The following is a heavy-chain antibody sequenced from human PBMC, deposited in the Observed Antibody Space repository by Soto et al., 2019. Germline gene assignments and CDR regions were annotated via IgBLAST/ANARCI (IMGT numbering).Heavy chain of an antibody. Sequence: GGSLRLSCAASGFTFSSYGMHWVRQAPGKGLEWVAVIWYDGSNKYYADSVKGRFTISRDNSKNTLYLQMNSLRAEDTAVYYCAKGGCSSTSCSAKYYYYYMDVWGKGTTVTVSS. CDR2: IWYDGSNK. J-gene: IGHJ6*03. D-gene: IGHD2-2*01. CDR3: AKGGCSSTSCSAKYYYYYMDV. CDR1: GFTFSSYG. V-gene: IGHV3-33*06.